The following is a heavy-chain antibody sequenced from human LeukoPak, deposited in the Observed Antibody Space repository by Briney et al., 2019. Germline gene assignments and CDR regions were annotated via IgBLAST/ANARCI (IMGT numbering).Heavy chain of an antibody. CDR3: AKKSLAVAGYEAFDI. J-gene: IGHJ3*02. D-gene: IGHD6-19*01. Sequence: TGGSLRLSCAASGFTFSSYAMSWVRQAPGKGLEWVSAISGSGGSTYYADSVKGRLTISRDNSKNTLSLQMNSLGAEDTAVYYCAKKSLAVAGYEAFDIWGQGTMVTVSS. CDR1: GFTFSSYA. V-gene: IGHV3-23*01. CDR2: ISGSGGST.